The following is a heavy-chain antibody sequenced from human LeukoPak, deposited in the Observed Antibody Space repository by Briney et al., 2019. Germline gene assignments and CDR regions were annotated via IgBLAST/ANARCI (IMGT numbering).Heavy chain of an antibody. CDR3: ARYKYGDYVDY. CDR1: GYSISSGYY. V-gene: IGHV4-61*01. CDR2: IYYSGST. J-gene: IGHJ4*02. Sequence: SETLSPTCTVSGYSISSGYYWSWIRQPPGKGLEWIGYIYYSGSTNYNPSLKSRVTISVDTSKNQFSLKLSSVTAADTAVYYCARYKYGDYVDYWGQGTLVTVSS. D-gene: IGHD4-17*01.